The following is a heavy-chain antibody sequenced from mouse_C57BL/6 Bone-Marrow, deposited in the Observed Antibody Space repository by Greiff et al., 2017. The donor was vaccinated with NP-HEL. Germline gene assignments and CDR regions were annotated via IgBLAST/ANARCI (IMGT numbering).Heavy chain of an antibody. D-gene: IGHD1-1*01. CDR1: GYTFTDYY. J-gene: IGHJ1*03. CDR3: ARSAGSSYVSYWYFDV. CDR2: IYPGSGNT. V-gene: IGHV1-76*01. Sequence: QVHVKQSGAELVRPGASVKLSCKASGYTFTDYYINWVKQRPGQGLEWIARIYPGSGNTYYNEKFKGKATLTAEKSSSTAYMQLSSLTSEDSAVYFCARSAGSSYVSYWYFDVWGTGTTVTVSS.